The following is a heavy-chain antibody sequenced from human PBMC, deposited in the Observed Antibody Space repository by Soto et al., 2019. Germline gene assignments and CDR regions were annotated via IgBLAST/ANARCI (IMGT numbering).Heavy chain of an antibody. CDR1: GGSISSGGYY. V-gene: IGHV4-31*03. J-gene: IGHJ6*02. CDR3: ARVPGYDFWSLTPYYYYGMDV. Sequence: SETLSLTCTVSGGSISSGGYYWSWIRQHPGKGLEGIGYIYYSGSTYYNPSLKSRVTISVDTSKNQFSLKLSSVTAADTAVYYCARVPGYDFWSLTPYYYYGMDVWGQGTTVTVSS. CDR2: IYYSGST. D-gene: IGHD3-3*01.